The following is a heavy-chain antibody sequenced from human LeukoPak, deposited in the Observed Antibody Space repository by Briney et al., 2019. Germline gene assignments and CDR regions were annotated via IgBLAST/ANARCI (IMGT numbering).Heavy chain of an antibody. Sequence: PSETLSLTCTASGYSIMSTFYWGWIRQSPGKGLEWIGNFYHSGTTYSNPSLRSRVSISVDTSKNQFSLKLSSVTAADTAIYYCARVSDDEHGGNSGAVYFESWGQGTVVTVSS. CDR2: FYHSGTT. CDR3: ARVSDDEHGGNSGAVYFES. D-gene: IGHD4-23*01. V-gene: IGHV4-38-2*02. J-gene: IGHJ4*02. CDR1: GYSIMSTFY.